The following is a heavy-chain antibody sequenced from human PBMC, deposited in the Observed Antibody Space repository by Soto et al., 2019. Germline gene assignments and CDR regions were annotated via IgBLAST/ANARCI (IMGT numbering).Heavy chain of an antibody. V-gene: IGHV3-7*01. D-gene: IGHD6-13*01. J-gene: IGHJ5*02. CDR2: IKQDGSEK. Sequence: EVQLVESGGGLVQPGGSLRLSCAASGFTFSSYWMSWVRQAPGKGLEWVANIKQDGSEKYYVDSVKGRFTISRDNAKNALYLQMNSLRAEDTAVYYCARGLHRQQLVFRGFNPWGQETLVTVSS. CDR1: GFTFSSYW. CDR3: ARGLHRQQLVFRGFNP.